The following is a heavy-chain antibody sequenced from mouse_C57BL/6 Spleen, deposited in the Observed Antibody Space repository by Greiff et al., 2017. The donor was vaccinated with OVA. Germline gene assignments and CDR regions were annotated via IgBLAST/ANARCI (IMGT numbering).Heavy chain of an antibody. V-gene: IGHV5-17*01. D-gene: IGHD4-1*01. J-gene: IGHJ1*03. CDR1: GFPFSDYG. CDR3: AREDWDWYFDV. CDR2: ISSGSSTI. Sequence: EVQLQESGGGLVKPGGSLKLSCAASGFPFSDYGMHWVRQAPEKGLEWVAYISSGSSTIYYADTVKGRFTISRDNAKNTLFLQMTSLRSEDTAMYYCAREDWDWYFDVWGTGTTVTVSS.